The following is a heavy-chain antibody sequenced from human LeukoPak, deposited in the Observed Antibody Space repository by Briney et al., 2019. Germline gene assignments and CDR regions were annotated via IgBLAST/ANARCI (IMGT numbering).Heavy chain of an antibody. Sequence: PGGSLRLSCAASGFTFSTYVMSWVRQAPGKGLEWVSGISGSGGNTYYADSVKGRFTISRDNAKNKLYLQMNSLRAEDTAVYYCARPRWLLFDFDYWGQGTLVTVSS. V-gene: IGHV3-23*01. D-gene: IGHD3-3*01. CDR1: GFTFSTYV. CDR2: ISGSGGNT. CDR3: ARPRWLLFDFDY. J-gene: IGHJ4*02.